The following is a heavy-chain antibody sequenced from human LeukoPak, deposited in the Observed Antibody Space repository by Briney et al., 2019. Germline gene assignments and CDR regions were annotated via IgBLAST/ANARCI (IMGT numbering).Heavy chain of an antibody. CDR1: GYTFTSYY. J-gene: IGHJ4*02. CDR3: ARSPPIAVAGTGNDY. V-gene: IGHV1-18*04. CDR2: ISAYNGNT. Sequence: ASVKVSCKASGYTFTSYYMHWVRQAPGQGLEWMGWISAYNGNTNYAQKLQGRVTMTTDTSTSTAYMELRSLRSDDTAVYYCARSPPIAVAGTGNDYWGQGTLVTVSS. D-gene: IGHD6-19*01.